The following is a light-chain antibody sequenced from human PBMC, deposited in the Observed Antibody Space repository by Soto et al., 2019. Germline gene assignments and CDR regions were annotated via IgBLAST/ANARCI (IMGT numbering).Light chain of an antibody. CDR2: DAY. V-gene: IGKV3-11*01. CDR3: QQRHMWPIT. J-gene: IGKJ5*01. Sequence: VLTQCPVTLSLSPGERATLSCRASQSFRGLLAWYQQKPGQASRRLIYDAYNRATGIPPRFSGSGSGTDFTLTISSLEPEDSAVYYCQQRHMWPITFGQGTRLEIK. CDR1: QSFRGL.